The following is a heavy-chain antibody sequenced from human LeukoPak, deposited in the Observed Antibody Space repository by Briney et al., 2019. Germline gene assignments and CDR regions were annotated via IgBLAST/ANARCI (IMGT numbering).Heavy chain of an antibody. J-gene: IGHJ4*02. CDR3: ARPRWGPYDS. V-gene: IGHV3-7*01. CDR2: INQDGSEK. Sequence: GGSLRLSCAASEFTFTNYWMSWVRQAPGKGLEWVANINQDGSEKYYVDSVKGRFTISRDNAKNSLFLQMNSLRAEDTAIYYCARPRWGPYDSWGQGTLVTVSS. CDR1: EFTFTNYW. D-gene: IGHD3-22*01.